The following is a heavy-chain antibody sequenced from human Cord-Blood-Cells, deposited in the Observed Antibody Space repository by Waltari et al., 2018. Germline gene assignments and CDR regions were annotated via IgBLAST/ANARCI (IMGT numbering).Heavy chain of an antibody. Sequence: QVQLQQWGAGLLKPSETLSLTCAVYGGSFSGYYWSWIRQPPGQGREWIGEINNSGSTNYNPSLNSRVTVSVDTSKNQFSLKLSSVTAADTAVYYCAIHWSGWCFDYWGQGTLVTVSS. D-gene: IGHD6-19*01. V-gene: IGHV4-34*01. CDR3: AIHWSGWCFDY. J-gene: IGHJ4*02. CDR1: GGSFSGYY. CDR2: INNSGST.